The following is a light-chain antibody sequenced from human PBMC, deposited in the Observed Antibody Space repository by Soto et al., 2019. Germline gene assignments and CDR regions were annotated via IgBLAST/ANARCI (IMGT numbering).Light chain of an antibody. CDR1: SSNIGSNA. Sequence: QSVLTQPPSASGTPGQRVTISCSGSSSNIGSNAVNWYQQLPGTAPKLLIYTFAQRPSGVPDRFSGSKSGTSASLAISGLQSEDEADYYCSSWDVSLNAWVFGGVTTLTVL. V-gene: IGLV1-44*01. J-gene: IGLJ3*02. CDR2: TFA. CDR3: SSWDVSLNAWV.